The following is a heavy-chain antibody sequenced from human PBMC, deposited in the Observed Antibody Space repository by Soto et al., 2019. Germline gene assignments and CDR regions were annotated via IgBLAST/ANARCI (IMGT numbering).Heavy chain of an antibody. CDR2: ISSSSSTL. Sequence: EVQLVESGGGLVQPGGSLRLSCAASGFTFSSYSMNWVRQAPGKGLELVSYISSSSSTLYYADYVKGRFTISRDNAKNALYVQMNILRDEATAVYYCARDEGDVVVVNASLDYCGQGTLVTVSS. CDR1: GFTFSSYS. CDR3: ARDEGDVVVVNASLDY. D-gene: IGHD2-21*01. J-gene: IGHJ4*02. V-gene: IGHV3-48*02.